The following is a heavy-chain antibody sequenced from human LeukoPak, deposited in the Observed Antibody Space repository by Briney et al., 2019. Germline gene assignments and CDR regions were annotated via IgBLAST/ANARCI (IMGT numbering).Heavy chain of an antibody. V-gene: IGHV3-15*07. CDR3: ATDFYDST. Sequence: GGSLRLSCATSGFTFSNAWMNWVRQAPGKGLEWVGRIRGNSDGGTIDYAAPVKGRFTLSRDDPKTTLYLQMNSLQTEDTAVYYCATDFYDSTWGQGTPVTVSS. D-gene: IGHD3-22*01. CDR1: GFTFSNAW. J-gene: IGHJ5*02. CDR2: IRGNSDGGTI.